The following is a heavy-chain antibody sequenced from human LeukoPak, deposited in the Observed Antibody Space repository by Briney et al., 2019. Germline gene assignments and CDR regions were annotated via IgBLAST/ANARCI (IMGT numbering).Heavy chain of an antibody. Sequence: GRSLRLSCAASGFTFSSYGMQWVRQAPGKGLEWVAVIWYDGSNKYYADSVKGRFTISRDNSKNTLYLQMNSLRAEDTAVYYCARPSEYYYDSSGYHDWGQGTLVTVSS. CDR1: GFTFSSYG. CDR3: ARPSEYYYDSSGYHD. D-gene: IGHD3-22*01. V-gene: IGHV3-33*01. CDR2: IWYDGSNK. J-gene: IGHJ4*02.